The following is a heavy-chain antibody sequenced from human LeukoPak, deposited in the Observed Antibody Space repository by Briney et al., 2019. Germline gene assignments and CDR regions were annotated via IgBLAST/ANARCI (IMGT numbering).Heavy chain of an antibody. J-gene: IGHJ4*02. CDR3: AKDAQRGFDYSNSLEY. CDR2: IWSDGSNK. Sequence: ERSLRLSCIASGFTFSHYGFHWVRQAPGKGLEWVAVIWSDGSNKYYGDSVKGRFIIYRDDSQNTVYLQMNGLRAEDTAVYYCAKDAQRGFDYSNSLEYWGQGSLVTVSS. D-gene: IGHD4-11*01. V-gene: IGHV3-33*06. CDR1: GFTFSHYG.